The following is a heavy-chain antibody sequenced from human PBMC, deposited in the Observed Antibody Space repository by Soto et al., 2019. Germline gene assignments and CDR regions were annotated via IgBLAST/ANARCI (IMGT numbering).Heavy chain of an antibody. J-gene: IGHJ6*02. CDR3: ARVSPGVIYYYGMDV. Sequence: SETLSLTCAVSGYSISSGYYWGWMRQPPGKGLEWIGSIYHSGSTYYNPSLKSRVTISVDTSKNQFSLKLSSVTAADTAVYYCARVSPGVIYYYGMDVWGQGTTVTVSS. V-gene: IGHV4-38-2*01. CDR2: IYHSGST. CDR1: GYSISSGYY. D-gene: IGHD3-10*01.